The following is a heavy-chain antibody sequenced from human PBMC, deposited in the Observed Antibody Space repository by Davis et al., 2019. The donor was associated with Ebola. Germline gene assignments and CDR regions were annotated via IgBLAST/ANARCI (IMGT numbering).Heavy chain of an antibody. CDR3: AKDVGGFGELLYYYYYYGMDV. Sequence: GESLKISCAASGFTFSSYAMSWVRQAPGKGLEWVSAISGSGGSTYYADSVKGRFTISRDNSKNTLYLQMNSLRAEDTAVYYCAKDVGGFGELLYYYYYYGMDVWGQGTTVTVSS. V-gene: IGHV3-23*01. J-gene: IGHJ6*02. CDR2: ISGSGGST. CDR1: GFTFSSYA. D-gene: IGHD3-10*01.